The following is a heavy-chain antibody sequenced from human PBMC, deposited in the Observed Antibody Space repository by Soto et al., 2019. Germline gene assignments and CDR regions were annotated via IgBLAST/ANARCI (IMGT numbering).Heavy chain of an antibody. Sequence: SVKVSCKASGGTFSSYAISWVRQAPGQGLEWMGGIIPIFGTANYAQKFQGRVTITADESTSTAYMELSSLRSEDTAVYYCARVSTELNYYYYGMDVWGQGTTVTVSS. V-gene: IGHV1-69*13. CDR1: GGTFSSYA. D-gene: IGHD1-7*01. J-gene: IGHJ6*02. CDR2: IIPIFGTA. CDR3: ARVSTELNYYYYGMDV.